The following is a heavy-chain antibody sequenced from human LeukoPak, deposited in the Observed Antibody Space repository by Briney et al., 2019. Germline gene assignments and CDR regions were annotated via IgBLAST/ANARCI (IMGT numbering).Heavy chain of an antibody. CDR2: INPNSGGT. Sequence: ASVKVSCKASGYTFTGYYMHWVRQAPGQGLEWMGWINPNSGGTNYAQKLQGRVTMTRDTSISTAYMELSRLRSDDTAVYYCARDHVYCSGGSCYWFDPWGQGTLVTVSS. J-gene: IGHJ5*02. CDR3: ARDHVYCSGGSCYWFDP. V-gene: IGHV1-2*02. CDR1: GYTFTGYY. D-gene: IGHD2-15*01.